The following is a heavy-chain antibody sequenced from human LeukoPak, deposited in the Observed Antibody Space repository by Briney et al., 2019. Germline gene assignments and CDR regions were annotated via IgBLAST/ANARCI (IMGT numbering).Heavy chain of an antibody. CDR3: ARHYGAWYFDL. D-gene: IGHD4-17*01. V-gene: IGHV4-59*01. CDR1: GGSISSYY. CDR2: IYYSGST. J-gene: IGHJ2*01. Sequence: SETLSLTCTVSGGSISSYYWSWIRQPPGKGLEWIGYIYYSGSTNYNPSLKSRVTISVDTSKNQFSLKLSSVTVADTAVYYCARHYGAWYFDLWGRGTLVTVSS.